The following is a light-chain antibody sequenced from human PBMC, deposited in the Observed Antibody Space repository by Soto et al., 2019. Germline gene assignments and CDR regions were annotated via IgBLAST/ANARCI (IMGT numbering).Light chain of an antibody. J-gene: IGKJ1*01. Sequence: EIVLTQSPGTLSLSPLERATLSFMASRSVTSNYLAWYQQKPGQAPRLLLFGASIRDTGIPDRFSGSGSGTDFTLTIRRLESEDFAVYYCQQYGSSPWAFGQGTKVDI. CDR2: GAS. V-gene: IGKV3-20*01. CDR1: RSVTSNY. CDR3: QQYGSSPWA.